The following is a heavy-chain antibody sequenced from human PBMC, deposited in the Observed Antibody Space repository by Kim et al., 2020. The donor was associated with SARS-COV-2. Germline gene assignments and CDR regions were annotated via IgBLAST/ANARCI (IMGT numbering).Heavy chain of an antibody. CDR3: ASEKSTSEVAGGMDV. V-gene: IGHV1-46*01. J-gene: IGHJ6*02. Sequence: ASVKVSCKASGYTFTSYYIHWVRQAPGQGLEWMGIINPSDGSTSYAQKFQGRVTMTRDTSTSTVYMELSSLRSEDTAVYYCASEKSTSEVAGGMDVWGQGTTVTVSS. CDR2: INPSDGST. CDR1: GYTFTSYY.